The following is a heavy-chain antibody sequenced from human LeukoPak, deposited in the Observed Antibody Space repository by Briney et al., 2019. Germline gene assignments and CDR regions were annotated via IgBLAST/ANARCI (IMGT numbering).Heavy chain of an antibody. V-gene: IGHV1-18*01. CDR3: ARAAGGGYFDF. D-gene: IGHD6-13*01. Sequence: ASVKVSCKASGYSFTSYGISWVRQAPGQGLEWMGWISAYNSNTNYAQNLQGRVTMTTDASTSTVYLDLRSLRSDDTAVYYCARAAGGGYFDFWGQGTLVTVSS. J-gene: IGHJ4*02. CDR1: GYSFTSYG. CDR2: ISAYNSNT.